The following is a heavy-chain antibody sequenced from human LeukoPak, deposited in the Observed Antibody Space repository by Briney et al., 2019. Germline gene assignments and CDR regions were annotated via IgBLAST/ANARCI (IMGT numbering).Heavy chain of an antibody. CDR3: ATTQTLPGIAAAGIFQH. J-gene: IGHJ1*01. CDR2: IYYSGST. CDR1: DGSISSYY. D-gene: IGHD6-13*01. V-gene: IGHV4-59*01. Sequence: PSETLSLTCTVSDGSISSYYWSWIRQPPGKGLEWIGYIYYSGSTNYNPSLKSRVTISVDTSKNQFSLKLSSVTAADTAVYYCATTQTLPGIAAAGIFQHWGQGTLVTVSS.